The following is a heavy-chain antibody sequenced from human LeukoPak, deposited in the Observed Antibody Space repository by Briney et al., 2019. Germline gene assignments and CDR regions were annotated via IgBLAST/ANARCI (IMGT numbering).Heavy chain of an antibody. J-gene: IGHJ5*02. D-gene: IGHD2-8*01. CDR1: GYSFTSYD. V-gene: IGHV1-8*01. CDR3: ATRRIYCTNGVCYISWFDP. CDR2: MNPNSGNT. Sequence: ASVKVSCKASGYSFTSYDINGVRQAPGQGLEWMGWMNPNSGNTGYAQKFQGRVTMTRNTSISTAYMELSSLRSEDTAVYYCATRRIYCTNGVCYISWFDPWGQGTLVTVSS.